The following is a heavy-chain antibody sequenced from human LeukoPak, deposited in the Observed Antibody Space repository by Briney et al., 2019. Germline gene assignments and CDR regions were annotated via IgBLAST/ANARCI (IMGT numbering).Heavy chain of an antibody. V-gene: IGHV3-23*01. CDR1: GFTLSSYA. CDR2: ISGSGGST. J-gene: IGHJ4*02. Sequence: GGSLRLSCAASGFTLSSYAMSWARQAPGKGLEWVSAISGSGGSTYYADSVKGRFTISRDNSNDTLFLQVKSLRAEDTAVYYCAKDVIRGEISYFESWGQGTLVAVSS. CDR3: AKDVIRGEISYFES. D-gene: IGHD3-10*01.